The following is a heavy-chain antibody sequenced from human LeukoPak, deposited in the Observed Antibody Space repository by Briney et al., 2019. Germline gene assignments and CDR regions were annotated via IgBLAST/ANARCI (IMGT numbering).Heavy chain of an antibody. CDR3: ARTICSGGSCYFNWFDP. Sequence: PSQTLSLTCTVSGGSISSGDYYWSWIRQPPGKGLEWIGYIYYSGSTYYNPSLKSRATISVDTSKNQFSLKLSSVTAADTAVYYCARTICSGGSCYFNWFDPWGQGTLVTVSS. CDR1: GGSISSGDYY. V-gene: IGHV4-30-4*01. J-gene: IGHJ5*02. CDR2: IYYSGST. D-gene: IGHD2-15*01.